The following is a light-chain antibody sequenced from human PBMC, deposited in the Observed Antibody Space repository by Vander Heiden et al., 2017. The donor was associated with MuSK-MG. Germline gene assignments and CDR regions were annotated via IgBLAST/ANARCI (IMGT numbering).Light chain of an antibody. J-gene: IGLJ2*01. CDR1: NLGDKY. CDR2: QDS. V-gene: IGLV3-1*01. CDR3: QAWDSSTYVV. Sequence: SYELTQPPSVSVSPGQTASITCSGDNLGDKYACWYQQKQGQSPVLVIYQDSKRPSGIPERFSGSNSGNTATLTISGTQAMDEADYYCQAWDSSTYVVFGGGTKLTVL.